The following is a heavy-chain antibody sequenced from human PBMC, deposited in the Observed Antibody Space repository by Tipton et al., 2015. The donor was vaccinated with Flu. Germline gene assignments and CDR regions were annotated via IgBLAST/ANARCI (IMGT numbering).Heavy chain of an antibody. CDR3: ARGPEQWLVNPHYFDY. V-gene: IGHV4-38-2*02. J-gene: IGHJ4*02. Sequence: TLSLTCTVSGYSISSGYYWGWIRQSPGKGLEWIGSIYHSGGTYYNPSLKSRVTISVDTSKNQFSLKLSSVTAADTAVYYCARGPEQWLVNPHYFDYWGQGTLVTVPS. D-gene: IGHD6-19*01. CDR2: IYHSGGT. CDR1: GYSISSGYY.